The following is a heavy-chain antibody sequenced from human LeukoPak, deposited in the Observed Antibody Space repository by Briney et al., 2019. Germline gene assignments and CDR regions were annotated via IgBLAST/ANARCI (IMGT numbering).Heavy chain of an antibody. CDR3: AGVKYSGSYYSYYGMDD. D-gene: IGHD1-26*01. Sequence: SETLSLTCTVSGGSISSYYCSWIRQPAGKGLEWIGRIYTSGSTNYNPSLKSRVTMSVDTSKNQVSLKLSSVTAADTAVYYCAGVKYSGSYYSYYGMDDWGQGTTVTVSS. J-gene: IGHJ6*02. V-gene: IGHV4-4*07. CDR1: GGSISSYY. CDR2: IYTSGST.